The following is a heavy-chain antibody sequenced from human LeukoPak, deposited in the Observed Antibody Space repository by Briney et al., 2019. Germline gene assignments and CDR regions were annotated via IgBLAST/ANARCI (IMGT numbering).Heavy chain of an antibody. CDR3: ANSFGTVIAAAGTGAD. CDR1: GFTFSSYA. Sequence: GGSLRLSCAASGFTFSSYAMSSVRQARGKGLEWVSSISGSGGCTSYADCVEGRLTIYRDNCKNTLFLQMNSLRVEDTAVYYCANSFGTVIAAAGTGADWGQGTLVTVSS. J-gene: IGHJ4*02. D-gene: IGHD6-13*01. CDR2: ISGSGGCT. V-gene: IGHV3-23*01.